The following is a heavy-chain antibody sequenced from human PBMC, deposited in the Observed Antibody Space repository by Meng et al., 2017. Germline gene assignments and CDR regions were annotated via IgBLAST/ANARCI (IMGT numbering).Heavy chain of an antibody. D-gene: IGHD6-19*01. V-gene: IGHV3-21*01. CDR2: ISSSSSYI. CDR3: ARGQDQYSSGWNAFDI. CDR1: GFTFSSYS. J-gene: IGHJ3*02. Sequence: GESLKISCAASGFTFSSYSMNWVRQAPGKGLEWVSSISSSSSYIYYADSVKGRFTISRDNAKNSLYLQMNSLRAEDTAVYYCARGQDQYSSGWNAFDIWGQATMVTVSS.